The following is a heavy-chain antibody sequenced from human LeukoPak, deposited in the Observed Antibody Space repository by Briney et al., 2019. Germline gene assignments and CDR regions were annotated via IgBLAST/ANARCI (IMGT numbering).Heavy chain of an antibody. CDR2: IDYGGTT. CDR1: GGSISNTEYY. J-gene: IGHJ4*02. CDR3: ARYVVYGSGKYYFDY. V-gene: IGHV4-39*01. Sequence: SETLSLTCTVSGGSISNTEYYWSWIRQPPGKELEWIASIDYGGTTYYNPSLKSRVAISVDTSKNQFSLRLSSVTAADTAVYLCARYVVYGSGKYYFDYWGQGSLVTVSS. D-gene: IGHD3-10*01.